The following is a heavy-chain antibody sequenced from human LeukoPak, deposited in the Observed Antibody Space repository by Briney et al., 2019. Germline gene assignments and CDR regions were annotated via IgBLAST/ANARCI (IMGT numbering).Heavy chain of an antibody. Sequence: GGSLRLSCAASGFTFSSYGMHWVRQAPGKGLEGVAVISYDGSNKYYADSVKGRFTISRDNSKNTLYLQMNSLRAEDTAVYYCAKACYPYDAFDIWGQGTMVTVSS. V-gene: IGHV3-30*18. CDR3: AKACYPYDAFDI. CDR2: ISYDGSNK. J-gene: IGHJ3*02. D-gene: IGHD2-2*01. CDR1: GFTFSSYG.